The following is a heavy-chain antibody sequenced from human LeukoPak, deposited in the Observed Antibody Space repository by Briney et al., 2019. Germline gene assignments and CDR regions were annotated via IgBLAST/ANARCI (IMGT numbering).Heavy chain of an antibody. CDR3: ARILYDNSGPLDH. V-gene: IGHV4-39*07. Sequence: PSETPSLTCTVSGDSISNTYYYWGWIRQPPGKGLEWIASVYYTGSPYYNPSLKSRVTISVDTSKNQFSLKLNSVTAADTAVYYCARILYDNSGPLDHWGQGTLVTVSS. CDR2: VYYTGSP. CDR1: GDSISNTYYY. D-gene: IGHD3-22*01. J-gene: IGHJ4*02.